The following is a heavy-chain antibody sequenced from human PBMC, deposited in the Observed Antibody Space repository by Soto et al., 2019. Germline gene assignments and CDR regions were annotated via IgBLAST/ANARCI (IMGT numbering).Heavy chain of an antibody. CDR3: ANGFHSYDTSGYEAND. CDR1: GFTFSTYG. Sequence: VQLVESGGGVVQPGRSLRLSCAASGFTFSTYGMHWVRQAPGKGLEWVAVISYDGSNDYYGDSVTGRFTVSRDYSKNALYLQLGRLTAEDTAVYYCANGFHSYDTSGYEANDWGQGTLVTVSS. D-gene: IGHD3-22*01. CDR2: ISYDGSND. V-gene: IGHV3-30*18. J-gene: IGHJ4*02.